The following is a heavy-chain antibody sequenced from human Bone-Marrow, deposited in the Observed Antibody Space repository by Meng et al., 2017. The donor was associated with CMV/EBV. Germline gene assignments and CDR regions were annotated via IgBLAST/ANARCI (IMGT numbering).Heavy chain of an antibody. CDR2: IYHSGST. J-gene: IGHJ3*02. CDR3: ARDYPEDFWSALDAFDI. CDR1: GYSISSGYY. D-gene: IGHD3-3*01. Sequence: GSLRLSCTVSGYSISSGYYWGWIRQPPGKGLEWIGSIYHSGSTYYNPSLKSRVTISVDTSKNQFSLKLSSVTAADTAVYYCARDYPEDFWSALDAFDIWAQGTMATVSS. V-gene: IGHV4-38-2*02.